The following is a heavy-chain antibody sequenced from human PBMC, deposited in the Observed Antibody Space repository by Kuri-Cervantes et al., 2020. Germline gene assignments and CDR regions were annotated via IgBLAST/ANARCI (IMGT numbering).Heavy chain of an antibody. CDR1: GFTFSAHN. CDR2: IDTTSVI. J-gene: IGHJ4*02. CDR3: AKDRNYCSSTSCYLTVTLDY. Sequence: GGSLRLSCAASGFTFSAHNMNWVRQAPGKGLEWVSYIDTTSVIFYADSVKGRFTISRDNAKNSLYLQMNSLRAEDTALYYCAKDRNYCSSTSCYLTVTLDYWGQGTLVTVSS. D-gene: IGHD2-2*01. V-gene: IGHV3-69-1*01.